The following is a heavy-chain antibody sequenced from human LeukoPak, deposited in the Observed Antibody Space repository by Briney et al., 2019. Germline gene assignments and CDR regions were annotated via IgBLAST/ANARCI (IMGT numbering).Heavy chain of an antibody. CDR2: IIPIFDTA. J-gene: IGHJ3*01. CDR1: GGTFSSYA. CDR3: ARGDSSGYYYT. D-gene: IGHD3-22*01. V-gene: IGHV1-69*06. Sequence: GASVKVSCKASGGTFSSYAISWVRQAPGQGLEWMGGIIPIFDTANYAQKFQGRVTITADKSTSTAYMELSSLRSEDTAVYYCARGDSSGYYYTWGQGTMVTVSS.